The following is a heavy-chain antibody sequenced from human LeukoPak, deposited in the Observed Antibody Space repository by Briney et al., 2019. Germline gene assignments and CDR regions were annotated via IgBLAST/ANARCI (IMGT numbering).Heavy chain of an antibody. CDR1: GFTLSSYS. V-gene: IGHV3-21*01. CDR3: ARRARIAAAGYFDY. D-gene: IGHD6-13*01. J-gene: IGHJ4*02. Sequence: GGSLRLSCAASGFTLSSYSMKWVRQAPGKGLEWVSSISSSSSYIYYADSVKGRFTISRDNAKHSLYLQMNSLRAEDTAVYYCARRARIAAAGYFDYWGQGTLVTASS. CDR2: ISSSSSYI.